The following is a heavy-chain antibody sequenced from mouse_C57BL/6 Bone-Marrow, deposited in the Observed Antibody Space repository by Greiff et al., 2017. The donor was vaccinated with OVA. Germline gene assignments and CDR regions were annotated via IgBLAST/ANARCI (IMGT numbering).Heavy chain of an antibody. CDR2: ISSGGDYI. CDR3: TRVATVADDYAMDY. D-gene: IGHD1-1*01. V-gene: IGHV5-9-1*02. J-gene: IGHJ4*01. CDR1: GFTFSSYA. Sequence: EVQVVESGEGLVKPGGSLKLSCAASGFTFSSYAMSWVRQTPEKRLEWVAYISSGGDYIYYADTVKGRFTISRDNARNTLYLQMGSLKSKDTAMYYCTRVATVADDYAMDYWGQGTSVTVSS.